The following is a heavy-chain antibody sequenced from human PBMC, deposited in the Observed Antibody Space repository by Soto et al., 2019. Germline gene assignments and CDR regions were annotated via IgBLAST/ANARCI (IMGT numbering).Heavy chain of an antibody. CDR1: GGSISSPNW. Sequence: QVQLQESGPGLVKPSETLSLTCAVSGGSISSPNWWSWYRQPPGKGLEWIGEMYPSGSSNRNPSLHSRVTISLDTSKNHFALKLTSVTAADTAMYYCAREGFDHRTDYWGQGIPVTVSS. CDR3: AREGFDHRTDY. V-gene: IGHV4-4*02. J-gene: IGHJ4*02. CDR2: MYPSGSS.